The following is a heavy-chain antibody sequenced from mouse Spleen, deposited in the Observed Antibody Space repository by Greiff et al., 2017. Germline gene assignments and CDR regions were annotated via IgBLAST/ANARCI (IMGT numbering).Heavy chain of an antibody. CDR1: GFTFSSYT. Sequence: EVKLEESGGGLVKPGGSLKLSCAASGFTFSSYTMSWVRQTPAKRLEWVATISSGGGNTYYPDSVKGRFTISRDNARNTLYLQMSSLRSEDTAMYYCARHLTTVVATNFDVWGAGTTVTVSS. CDR2: ISSGGGNT. V-gene: IGHV5-9*04. J-gene: IGHJ1*01. CDR3: ARHLTTVVATNFDV. D-gene: IGHD1-1*01.